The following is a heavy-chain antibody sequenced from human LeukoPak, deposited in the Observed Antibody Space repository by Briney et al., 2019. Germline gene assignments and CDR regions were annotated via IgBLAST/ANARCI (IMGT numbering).Heavy chain of an antibody. CDR1: GYTFTGYY. J-gene: IGHJ4*02. Sequence: ASVKVSCKASGYTFTGYYMHWVRQAPGQGLEWMGWINPSSGGTNYAQKFQGRVTMTRDTSISTAYMELSRLRSDDTAVYYCARSHYGGYEGYWGQGTLVTVSS. CDR2: INPSSGGT. V-gene: IGHV1-2*02. CDR3: ARSHYGGYEGY. D-gene: IGHD5-12*01.